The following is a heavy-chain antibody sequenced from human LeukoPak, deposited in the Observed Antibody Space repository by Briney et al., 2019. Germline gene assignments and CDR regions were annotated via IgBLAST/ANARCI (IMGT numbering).Heavy chain of an antibody. V-gene: IGHV4-4*07. Sequence: SETLSLTCTVSGASISTYYWSWIRQPAGKGLEWIGRIYSSGSTTYNPSLESRGAISVDMSKNQFSLKLTSLTAADTAVYYCARERGDVFDIWGHGTMVTVSS. CDR2: IYSSGST. CDR1: GASISTYY. CDR3: ARERGDVFDI. J-gene: IGHJ3*02. D-gene: IGHD3-16*01.